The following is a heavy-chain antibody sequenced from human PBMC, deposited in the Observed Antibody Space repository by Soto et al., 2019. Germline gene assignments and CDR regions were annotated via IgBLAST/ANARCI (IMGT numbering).Heavy chain of an antibody. V-gene: IGHV4-59*01. J-gene: IGHJ4*02. Sequence: SETLSLTCTVSGGSISSYYWSWIRQPPGKGLEWIGYIYYSGSTNYNPSLKSRVTISVDTSKNQFSLKLSSVTAADTAVYYCARDRHWNYEGYFDYWGQGTLVTVSS. CDR1: GGSISSYY. CDR2: IYYSGST. D-gene: IGHD1-7*01. CDR3: ARDRHWNYEGYFDY.